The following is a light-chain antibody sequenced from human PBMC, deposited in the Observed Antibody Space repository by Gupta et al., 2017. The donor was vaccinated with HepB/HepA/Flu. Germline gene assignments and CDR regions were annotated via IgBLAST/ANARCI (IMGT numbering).Light chain of an antibody. CDR1: QSVGTY. CDR2: DAS. J-gene: IGKJ3*01. V-gene: IGKV3-20*01. Sequence: EIVLTQSPGTLSLSPGNRATLSCRASQSVGTYLAWYQQKPGQATRLLIFDASSRITGTPDRIIGRGSATYFTIISSRRAADEVAVYCWQQDSRPIAFGRGTKVDIK. CDR3: QQDSRPIA.